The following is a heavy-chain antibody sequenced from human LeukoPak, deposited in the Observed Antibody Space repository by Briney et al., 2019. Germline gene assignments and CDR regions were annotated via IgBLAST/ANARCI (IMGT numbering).Heavy chain of an antibody. V-gene: IGHV1-2*06. CDR2: INTKSGGT. Sequence: ASVKVSCKPYRYTLTGYYMHRVRQAPGQGLEGMGRINTKSGGTNYAQKFQGSVTMTRDTSISTAYLELSRLRSDDTAVYFCARERGYYFDFWGQGTLVTVSS. CDR3: ARERGYYFDF. D-gene: IGHD3-10*01. J-gene: IGHJ4*02. CDR1: RYTLTGYY.